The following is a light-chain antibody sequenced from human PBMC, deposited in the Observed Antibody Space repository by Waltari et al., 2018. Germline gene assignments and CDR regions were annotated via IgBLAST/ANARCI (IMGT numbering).Light chain of an antibody. Sequence: QSVLTQPPSVSGTPGQRVTISCSGSTSNIGAGHDVHWYQPLPGTAPKHLIYGNNNRPSAVPDRFSGSKSGTSASLAITGLQADDEADYFCQSFDNMLSGGVVFGGGTKLAVL. CDR1: TSNIGAGHD. V-gene: IGLV1-40*01. CDR3: QSFDNMLSGGVV. CDR2: GNN. J-gene: IGLJ2*01.